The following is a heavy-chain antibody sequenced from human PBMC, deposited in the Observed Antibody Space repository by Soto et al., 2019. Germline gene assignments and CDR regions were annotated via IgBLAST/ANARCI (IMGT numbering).Heavy chain of an antibody. D-gene: IGHD1-26*01. J-gene: IGHJ4*02. CDR3: ARGGSGSLDY. CDR1: GFTFSSYA. V-gene: IGHV3-30-3*01. CDR2: ISYDGSNK. Sequence: QVQLVESGGGVVQPGRSLRLSCAASGFTFSSYAMHWVRQAPGKGLEWVAVISYDGSNKYYADSVKGRFTISGDNSKNTLYLQMNSLRAEDTAVYYCARGGSGSLDYWGQGTLVTVSS.